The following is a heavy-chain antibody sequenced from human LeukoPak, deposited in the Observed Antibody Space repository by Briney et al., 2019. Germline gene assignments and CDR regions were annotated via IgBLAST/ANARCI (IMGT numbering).Heavy chain of an antibody. Sequence: PGGSLSLSCEASGFTFSNYNIYWGRQAPGKGLEGVACIRYDGNTIYYADSVRGRFTISRDNSRNTVYLQMNSLRPEDTAVYYCAKVATAGHATSFNYWGPGTLVAVSS. CDR2: IRYDGNTI. J-gene: IGHJ4*02. CDR1: GFTFSNYN. V-gene: IGHV3-30*02. CDR3: AKVATAGHATSFNY.